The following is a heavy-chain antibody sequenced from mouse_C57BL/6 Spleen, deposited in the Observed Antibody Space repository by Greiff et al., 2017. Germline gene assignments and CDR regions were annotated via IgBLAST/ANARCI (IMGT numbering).Heavy chain of an antibody. Sequence: EVKLMESGGGLVQPGGSMKLSCVASGFTFSNYWMNWVRQSPEKGLEWVAQIRLKSDNNATHYAESVKGRFTISRDDSKSSVYLQMNNLRAEDTGIYYCTGADYYGSSYWYFDVWGTGTTVTVSS. CDR1: GFTFSNYW. CDR2: IRLKSDNNAT. V-gene: IGHV6-3*01. J-gene: IGHJ1*03. D-gene: IGHD1-1*01. CDR3: TGADYYGSSYWYFDV.